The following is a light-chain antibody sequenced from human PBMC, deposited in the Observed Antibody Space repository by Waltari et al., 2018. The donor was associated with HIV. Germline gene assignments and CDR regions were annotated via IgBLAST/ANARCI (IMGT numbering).Light chain of an antibody. Sequence: DTQITQSPSTVSASIGHRVTITCRASQSISTWLAWYQLKPGKVPKLLIHAASSLESGVSTRFSGSGSGTEFTLTINSLQPDDSATYFCQQYKSTPWMFGQGTKVEIK. V-gene: IGKV1-5*03. J-gene: IGKJ1*01. CDR3: QQYKSTPWM. CDR1: QSISTW. CDR2: AAS.